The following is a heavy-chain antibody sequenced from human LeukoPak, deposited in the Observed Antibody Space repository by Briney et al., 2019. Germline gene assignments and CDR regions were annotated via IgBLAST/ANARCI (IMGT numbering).Heavy chain of an antibody. CDR2: ISSSGSTI. J-gene: IGHJ4*02. CDR1: GFTFSDYC. Sequence: GGSLRLSCAASGFTFSDYCMSWIRQAPGKGLEWVSYISSSGSTIYYADSVKGRFTISRDNAKNSLYLQMNSLRAEDTAVYYCARDSHYDSSGYYGYWGQGTLVTVSS. D-gene: IGHD3-22*01. V-gene: IGHV3-11*04. CDR3: ARDSHYDSSGYYGY.